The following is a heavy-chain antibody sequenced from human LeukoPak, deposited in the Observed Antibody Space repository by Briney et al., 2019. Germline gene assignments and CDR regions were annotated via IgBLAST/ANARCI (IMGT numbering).Heavy chain of an antibody. CDR1: GFTFSSYA. J-gene: IGHJ4*02. Sequence: PTGGSLRLSCAASGFTFSSYAMSWVRQAPGKGLEWVSAISGSGGSTYYADSVKGRSTISRDNSKNTLYLQMNSLRAEDTAVYYCAKDHDYVWGSYRYVGFVDYWGQGTLVTVSS. V-gene: IGHV3-23*01. CDR2: ISGSGGST. D-gene: IGHD3-16*02. CDR3: AKDHDYVWGSYRYVGFVDY.